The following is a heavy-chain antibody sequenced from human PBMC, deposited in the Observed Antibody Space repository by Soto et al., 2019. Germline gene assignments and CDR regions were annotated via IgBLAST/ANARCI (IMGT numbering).Heavy chain of an antibody. Sequence: HPGGSLRLSCVASGFTVSSHYMSWVRQTPGKGLEWVSILYASDSTLYADSVEGRFTISRDNSKNTVYLQLNSLRAEDTAVYYCATTVTRLIAFDVWGQGTMVTVSS. CDR3: ATTVTRLIAFDV. CDR2: LYASDST. V-gene: IGHV3-53*01. CDR1: GFTVSSHY. J-gene: IGHJ3*01. D-gene: IGHD4-17*01.